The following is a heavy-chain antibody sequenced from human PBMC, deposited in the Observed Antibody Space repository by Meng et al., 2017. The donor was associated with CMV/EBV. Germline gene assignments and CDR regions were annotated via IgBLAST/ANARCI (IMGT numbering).Heavy chain of an antibody. CDR3: ARQGEGDYDFWSGRRGFDY. Sequence: SETLSLTCTVSGGSISSSSYYWGWIRQPPGKGLEWIGSIYYSGSTSYNPSLKSRVTISVDTSKNQFSLKLSSVTAADTAVYYCARQGEGDYDFWSGRRGFDYWGQGTLVTVSS. J-gene: IGHJ4*02. CDR1: GGSISSSSYY. D-gene: IGHD3-3*01. V-gene: IGHV4-39*01. CDR2: IYYSGST.